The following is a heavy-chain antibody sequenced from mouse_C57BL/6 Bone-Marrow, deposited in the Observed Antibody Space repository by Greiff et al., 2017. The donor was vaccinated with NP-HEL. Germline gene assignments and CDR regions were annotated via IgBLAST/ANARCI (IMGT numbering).Heavy chain of an antibody. CDR3: ARVYYDYGYFDV. J-gene: IGHJ1*03. CDR2: ISDGGSYT. V-gene: IGHV5-4*01. D-gene: IGHD2-4*01. Sequence: EVQVVESGGGLVKPGGSLKLSCAASGFTFSSYAMSWVRQTPEKRLEWVATISDGGSYTYYPDNVKGRFTISRDNAKNNLYLQRSHLKSEDTAMYYCARVYYDYGYFDVWGTGTTVTVSS. CDR1: GFTFSSYA.